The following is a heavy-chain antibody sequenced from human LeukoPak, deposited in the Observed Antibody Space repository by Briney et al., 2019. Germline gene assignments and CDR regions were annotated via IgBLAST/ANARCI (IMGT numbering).Heavy chain of an antibody. V-gene: IGHV1-18*01. CDR3: ARDRWPAVASTNYFEY. Sequence: ASVKVSCKGSGYTFTSFGINWVRQAPGQGLEWMGWISDKTNYAQKFQGRVTMTTDTSTSTAYMELRSLRSDDTAVYYCARDRWPAVASTNYFEYWGQRTLVTVSS. CDR1: GYTFTSFG. D-gene: IGHD4-11*01. CDR2: ISDKT. J-gene: IGHJ4*02.